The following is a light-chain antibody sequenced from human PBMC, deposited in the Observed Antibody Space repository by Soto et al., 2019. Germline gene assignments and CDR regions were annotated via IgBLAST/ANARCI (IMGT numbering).Light chain of an antibody. V-gene: IGKV3-20*01. CDR1: QSVSRSY. J-gene: IGKJ1*01. CDR3: QQYGGSPWT. Sequence: EIVLTQSPGTLSLSPGERATLSCRASQSVSRSYLDWYQQKPGQAPRLLIYGASSRATGIPDRFSGSGSGTDFTLTLSRLDPEDFAVYYCQQYGGSPWTFGHGTKVEI. CDR2: GAS.